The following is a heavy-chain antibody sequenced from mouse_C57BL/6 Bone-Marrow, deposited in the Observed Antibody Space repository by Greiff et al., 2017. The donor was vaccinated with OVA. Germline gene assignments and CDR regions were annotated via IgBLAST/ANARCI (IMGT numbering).Heavy chain of an antibody. Sequence: VHVKQSGTVLARPGASVKMSCKTSGYTFTSYWMHWVKQRPGQGLEWIGAIYPGNSDTSYNQKFKGKAKLTAVTSASTAYMELSSLTNEDSAVYYCTRRGIFLWYFDVWGTGTTVTVSS. CDR2: IYPGNSDT. D-gene: IGHD1-3*01. CDR1: GYTFTSYW. J-gene: IGHJ1*03. V-gene: IGHV1-5*01. CDR3: TRRGIFLWYFDV.